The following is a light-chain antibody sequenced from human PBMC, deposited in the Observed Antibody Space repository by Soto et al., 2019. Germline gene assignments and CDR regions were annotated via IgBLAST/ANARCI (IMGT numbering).Light chain of an antibody. J-gene: IGLJ1*01. CDR3: QVWDTDIDHYV. CDR2: DDR. CDR1: NIGTRS. V-gene: IGLV3-21*02. Sequence: SYELTQPPSVSVAPGQTATITCGGQNIGTRSVHWYQQKPGQAPVLVVYDDRDRPSGIPERFSGSNSGNTATLTISRVEAGDEADYYCQVWDTDIDHYVFGSGTKLTVL.